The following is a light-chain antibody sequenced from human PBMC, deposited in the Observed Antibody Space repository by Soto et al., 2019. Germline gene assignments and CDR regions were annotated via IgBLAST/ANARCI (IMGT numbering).Light chain of an antibody. Sequence: QSVLTQPPSVSGTPGQRVTISCSGSSSNIGNNYPYWYQQSPGTAPRLLIYRNDQRPAGVPDRFSGSKSGTSASLAITGLRPEDEADYDCAAWDDSLSGPVFGGGTKLTVL. CDR1: SSNIGNNY. V-gene: IGLV1-47*01. J-gene: IGLJ2*01. CDR2: RND. CDR3: AAWDDSLSGPV.